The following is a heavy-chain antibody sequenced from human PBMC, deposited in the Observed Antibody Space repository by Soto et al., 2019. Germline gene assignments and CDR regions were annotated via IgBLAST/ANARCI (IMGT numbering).Heavy chain of an antibody. D-gene: IGHD2-2*01. CDR2: ISTSSSYI. V-gene: IGHV3-21*01. Sequence: EVQLVESGGGLVKPGGSLRISCAASGFTFSSYSMNWVRQAPGMGLEWGASISTSSSYIYYADSVKGRFTLSRDNANNSLYLQINSLIAEDTAVYYCARDGRYVHLLVTDAFDIWRQGRMFTVSS. J-gene: IGHJ3*02. CDR3: ARDGRYVHLLVTDAFDI. CDR1: GFTFSSYS.